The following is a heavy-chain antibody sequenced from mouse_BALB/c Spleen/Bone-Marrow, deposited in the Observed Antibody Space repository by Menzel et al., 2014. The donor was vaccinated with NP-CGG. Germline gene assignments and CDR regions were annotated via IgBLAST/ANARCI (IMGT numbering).Heavy chain of an antibody. CDR3: ANYYYGSSLFAY. V-gene: IGHV14-3*02. Sequence: VQLKESGAELVKPGASVKLSCTASGFNIKDTYMHWVKQRPEQGLEWIGRIDPASGNTKYDPKFQGKATITADTSSNTAYLQLSSLTSEDTAVYYCANYYYGSSLFAYWGQGTLVTVSA. J-gene: IGHJ3*01. D-gene: IGHD1-1*01. CDR2: IDPASGNT. CDR1: GFNIKDTY.